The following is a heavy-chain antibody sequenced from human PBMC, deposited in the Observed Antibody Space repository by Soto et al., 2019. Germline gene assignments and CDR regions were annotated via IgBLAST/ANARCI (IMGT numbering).Heavy chain of an antibody. V-gene: IGHV4-59*01. CDR3: ARLQYTVVNPIDT. D-gene: IGHD2-8*02. CDR2: IHFSGNT. J-gene: IGHJ3*02. CDR1: GGSISNYY. Sequence: PSETLSLTCTVSGGSISNYYWNWIRQSPEKGLEWIAYIHFSGNTNYNPSLKSRVSISVDTSKNQFSLNLTSVTAADTAIYYCARLQYTVVNPIDTWGQGTMVTV.